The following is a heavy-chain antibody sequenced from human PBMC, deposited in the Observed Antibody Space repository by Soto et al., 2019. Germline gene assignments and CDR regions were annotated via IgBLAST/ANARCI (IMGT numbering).Heavy chain of an antibody. D-gene: IGHD3-10*01. CDR2: ISSTSSTI. CDR3: ATYYGSGSYFPDLYYYGMDV. V-gene: IGHV3-48*01. CDR1: GFTFSIYS. J-gene: IGHJ6*02. Sequence: GGSLRLSCAASGFTFSIYSMNWVRQAPGEGLEWISYISSTSSTIYYADSVKGRFTISRDNAKNSLYLQMNSLRAEDPAVYYCATYYGSGSYFPDLYYYGMDVWGQGTTVTVSS.